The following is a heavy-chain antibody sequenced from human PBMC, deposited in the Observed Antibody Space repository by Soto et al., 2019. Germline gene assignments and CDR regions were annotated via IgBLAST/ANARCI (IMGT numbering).Heavy chain of an antibody. J-gene: IGHJ3*02. CDR3: AKRPYDSSGDAFDI. D-gene: IGHD3-22*01. CDR1: GFTFSSYG. V-gene: IGHV3-30*18. Sequence: GGSLRLSCAASGFTFSSYGMHWVRQAPGKGLEWVAVISYDGSNKYYADSVKGRFTISRDNSKNTLYLQMNSLRAEDTAVYYCAKRPYDSSGDAFDIWGQGTMVTVSS. CDR2: ISYDGSNK.